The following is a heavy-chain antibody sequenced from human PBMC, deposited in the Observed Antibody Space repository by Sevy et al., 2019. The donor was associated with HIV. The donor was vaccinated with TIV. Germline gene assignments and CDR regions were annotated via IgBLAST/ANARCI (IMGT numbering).Heavy chain of an antibody. J-gene: IGHJ5*02. CDR1: GFPFSSYA. Sequence: GGSLRLSCAASGFPFSSYAMSWVRQAPGKGLEWVSTISGSGGSAYYADSVKGRFTISRDNSKNTLFLQMHSLRAEDRAVYYCAKGLRGTTTNDWFDPWGQGTLVTVSS. V-gene: IGHV3-23*01. CDR3: AKGLRGTTTNDWFDP. CDR2: ISGSGGSA. D-gene: IGHD4-17*01.